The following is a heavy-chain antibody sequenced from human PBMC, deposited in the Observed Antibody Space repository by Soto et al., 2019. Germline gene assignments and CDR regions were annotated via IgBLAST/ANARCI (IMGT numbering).Heavy chain of an antibody. CDR1: GYTFPSYA. J-gene: IGHJ4*02. V-gene: IGHV1-3*01. CDR2: INAGLGDT. Sequence: QVQLVQSGAEVKKPGASVKVSCKASGYTFPSYAMHWVRQAPGQRLEWMGWINAGLGDTKYSQKFQGRVTITRDTSASTAYMELSSLRSEDTAVYYCARRDTSGFLRYFDNWGQGTLVTVSS. CDR3: ARRDTSGFLRYFDN. D-gene: IGHD3-3*01.